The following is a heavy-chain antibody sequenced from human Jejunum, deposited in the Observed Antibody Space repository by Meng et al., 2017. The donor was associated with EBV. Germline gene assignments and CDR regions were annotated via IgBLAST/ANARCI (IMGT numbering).Heavy chain of an antibody. D-gene: IGHD3-16*01. J-gene: IGHJ4*02. V-gene: IGHV3-74*01. CDR3: SRDLRGPFDY. CDR2: INEDGTHT. CDR1: GYTFSNYW. Sequence: EVQLVVCGGGLVQPGGSLRLSCVGSGYTFSNYWMHWVRQTPGKGLVWVSRINEDGTHTDYADSVKGRFTISRDNAKNTLTLQMNSLRVEGTAVYYCSRDLRGPFDYWGQGTLVTVSS.